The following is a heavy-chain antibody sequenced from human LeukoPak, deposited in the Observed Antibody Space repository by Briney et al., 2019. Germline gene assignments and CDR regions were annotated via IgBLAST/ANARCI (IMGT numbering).Heavy chain of an antibody. D-gene: IGHD3-3*01. CDR3: ARLSLDFWRTPYFDY. CDR2: IYHSGST. CDR1: GGSISSGDYS. Sequence: SQALSLTCTVSGGSISSGDYSWSWIRQPPGKGLEWIGYIYHSGSTYYNPSLKSRVTISVDRSKNQFSLKLSSVTAADTAVYYCARLSLDFWRTPYFDYWGQGTLVTVSS. J-gene: IGHJ4*02. V-gene: IGHV4-30-2*01.